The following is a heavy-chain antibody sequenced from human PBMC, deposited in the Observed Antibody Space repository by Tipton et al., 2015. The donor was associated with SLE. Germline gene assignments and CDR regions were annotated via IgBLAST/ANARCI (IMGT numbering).Heavy chain of an antibody. Sequence: SLRLSCAASGFTFSNYAMTWVRQAPGKGLEWVSYMSSDGSTMYYADSVKGRFTMSRDNARNSLFLQLSSLRADDTAVYYCARHYYGSGSHWDFYYYYGLDVWGRGTTVTVSS. J-gene: IGHJ6*02. D-gene: IGHD3-10*01. CDR2: MSSDGSTM. V-gene: IGHV3-11*04. CDR3: ARHYYGSGSHWDFYYYYGLDV. CDR1: GFTFSNYA.